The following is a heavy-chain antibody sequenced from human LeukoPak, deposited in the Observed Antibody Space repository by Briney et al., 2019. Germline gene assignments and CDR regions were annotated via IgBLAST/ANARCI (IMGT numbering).Heavy chain of an antibody. CDR1: GFTFSDYG. V-gene: IGHV3-21*01. CDR2: ISSSSSYI. D-gene: IGHD6-13*01. Sequence: PGGSLRLSCAASGFTFSDYGMHWVRQAPGKGLEWVSSISSSSSYIYYADSVKGRFTISRDNAKNSLYLQMNSLRAEDTAVYYCVSPGIAAAGTDYWGQGTLVTVSS. J-gene: IGHJ4*02. CDR3: VSPGIAAAGTDY.